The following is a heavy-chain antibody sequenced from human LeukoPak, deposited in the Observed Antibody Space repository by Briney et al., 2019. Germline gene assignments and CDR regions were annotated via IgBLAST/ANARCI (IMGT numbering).Heavy chain of an antibody. V-gene: IGHV1-18*01. J-gene: IGHJ4*02. CDR2: LDSYNGIT. CDR3: ARGRWLEGSDY. CDR1: GYSFNAYG. D-gene: IGHD5-12*01. Sequence: ASVKVSCKASGYSFNAYGICWVRQAPGQGLEWMGWLDSYNGITKSAPKFQGRVTMTTDTSTTTVYMELRNLRSDDTAVYYCARGRWLEGSDYWGQGSLVIVS.